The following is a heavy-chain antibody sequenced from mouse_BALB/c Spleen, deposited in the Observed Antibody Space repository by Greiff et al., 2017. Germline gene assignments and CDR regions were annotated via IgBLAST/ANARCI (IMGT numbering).Heavy chain of an antibody. CDR2: IDPSDSET. CDR3: ARGSPLNWYFDV. CDR1: GYSFTSYW. V-gene: IGHV1S126*01. Sequence: VQLKESGPQLVRPGASVKISCKASGYSFTSYWMHWVKQRPGQGLEWIGMIDPSDSETRLNQKFKDKATLTVDKSSSTAYMQLSSPTSEDSAVYYCARGSPLNWYFDVWGAGTTVTVSS. J-gene: IGHJ1*01.